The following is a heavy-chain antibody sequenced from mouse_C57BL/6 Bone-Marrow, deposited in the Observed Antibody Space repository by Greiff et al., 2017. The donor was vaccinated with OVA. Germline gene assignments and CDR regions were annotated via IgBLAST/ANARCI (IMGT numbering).Heavy chain of an antibody. CDR3: ARTVSRGSFYAMDY. V-gene: IGHV2-2*01. Sequence: VQLQQSGPGLVQRSQSLSITCTVSGFSLTSYGVHWVRQSPGKGLEWLGVIWSGGSTDYNAAFISRLSISKDNSKSQVFFKMNSLQADDTAIYYCARTVSRGSFYAMDYWGQGTSVTVSS. CDR1: GFSLTSYG. CDR2: IWSGGST. J-gene: IGHJ4*01. D-gene: IGHD1-1*01.